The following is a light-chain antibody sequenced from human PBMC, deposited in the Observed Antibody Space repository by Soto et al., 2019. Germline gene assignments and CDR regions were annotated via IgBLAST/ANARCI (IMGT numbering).Light chain of an antibody. CDR1: QSVSSNS. CDR2: DAS. CDR3: QQYGRSLT. V-gene: IGKV3-20*01. J-gene: IGKJ4*01. Sequence: EIVLTQPPGTLSLSPGARDPLSCRASQSVSSNSLAWYQQKPGQVPRLLFFDASTRAAGIPDRFSGSGSGTDFTLTVSRLEPEDFAVYYCQQYGRSLTFGGGTKVDI.